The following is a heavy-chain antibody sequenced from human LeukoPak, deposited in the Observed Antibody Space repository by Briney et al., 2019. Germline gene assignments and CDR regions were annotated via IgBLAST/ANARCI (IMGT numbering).Heavy chain of an antibody. J-gene: IGHJ4*02. V-gene: IGHV3-74*01. D-gene: IGHD6-13*01. CDR1: GFTFSRSW. Sequence: GGSLRLSCAASGFTFSRSWMHWVRQAPGKGLVRVSRINDDGRTTNYADSVKGRFTISRDNSKNTLDLQMSSLRAEDTAVYYCAKDPSYTAAGIDYWGQGTLVTVSS. CDR2: INDDGRTT. CDR3: AKDPSYTAAGIDY.